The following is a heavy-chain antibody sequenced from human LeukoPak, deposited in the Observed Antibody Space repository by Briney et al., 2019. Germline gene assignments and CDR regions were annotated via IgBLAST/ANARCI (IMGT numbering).Heavy chain of an antibody. CDR3: AKDLPSYSSSFDY. CDR1: EFTFSIYA. CDR2: ISVSGGST. V-gene: IGHV3-23*01. J-gene: IGHJ4*02. D-gene: IGHD6-6*01. Sequence: GSLRLSCAASEFTFSIYAMSWVRQAPGKGLEWVSSISVSGGSTYYADSVQGRFTISRDNSKNTLFLQMHSLTPHDTAVSYCAKDLPSYSSSFDYWGQGTLVTVSS.